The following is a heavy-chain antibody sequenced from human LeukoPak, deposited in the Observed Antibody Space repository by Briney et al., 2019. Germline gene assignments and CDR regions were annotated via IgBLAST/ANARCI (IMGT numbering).Heavy chain of an antibody. D-gene: IGHD3-10*01. CDR2: IYYSGST. J-gene: IGHJ5*02. CDR3: ARHGRITMVRGVPGGWFDP. CDR1: GGSISTYY. Sequence: SETLSLTCTVSGGSISTYYWSWIRQPPGKGLEWIGYIYYSGSTNYNPSLKSRVTISVDMSKNQFSLKLTSVTAADTAVYYCARHGRITMVRGVPGGWFDPWGQGTLVTVSS. V-gene: IGHV4-59*01.